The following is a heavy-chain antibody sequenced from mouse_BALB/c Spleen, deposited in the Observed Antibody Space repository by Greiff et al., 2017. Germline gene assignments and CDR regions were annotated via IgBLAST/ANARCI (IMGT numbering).Heavy chain of an antibody. V-gene: IGHV1S135*01. CDR3: ARAYYGSSYWYFDV. D-gene: IGHD1-1*01. Sequence: VQLQQSGPELGKPGASVKISCKASGYSFTGYNMYWVKQSHRKSLEWIGYIDPYNGGTSYNQKSKGKATLTVDKSSSTAYMHLNSLTSEDSAIYYSARAYYGSSYWYFDVWGAGTTVTVSS. CDR1: GYSFTGYN. CDR2: IDPYNGGT. J-gene: IGHJ1*01.